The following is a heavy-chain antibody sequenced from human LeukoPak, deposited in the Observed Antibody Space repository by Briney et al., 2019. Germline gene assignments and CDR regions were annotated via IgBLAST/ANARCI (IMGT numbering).Heavy chain of an antibody. J-gene: IGHJ4*02. V-gene: IGHV3-23*01. Sequence: GGSLRLSCAASGFSFSDNAMSWVRQAPGKGLEWVSAISGSGGSTYYADSVKGRFTISRDNSKNTLYLQMNSLRAEDTAVYYCASHCSSTSCHGDYWGQGTLVTVSS. D-gene: IGHD2-2*01. CDR2: ISGSGGST. CDR3: ASHCSSTSCHGDY. CDR1: GFSFSDNA.